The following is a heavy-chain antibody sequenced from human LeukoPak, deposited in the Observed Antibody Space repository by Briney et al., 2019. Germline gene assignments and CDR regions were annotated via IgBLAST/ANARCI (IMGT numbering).Heavy chain of an antibody. CDR1: GYTLTELS. Sequence: ASVKVSCKVSGYTLTELSMHWVRQAPGKGLEWMGGFDPEDGETIYAQKFQGRVTMTEDTSTDTAYMELSSLRSEDTAVYYCATPGELELRLDYWGQGTLVTVSS. J-gene: IGHJ4*02. D-gene: IGHD1-7*01. CDR3: ATPGELELRLDY. V-gene: IGHV1-24*01. CDR2: FDPEDGET.